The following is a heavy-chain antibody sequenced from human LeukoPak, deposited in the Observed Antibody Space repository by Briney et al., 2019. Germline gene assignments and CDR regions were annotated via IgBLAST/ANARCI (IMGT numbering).Heavy chain of an antibody. CDR1: GYTLTSYA. D-gene: IGHD1-26*01. J-gene: IGHJ5*02. Sequence: ASVNVSCKASGYTLTSYAMNWVRQAPGQGLEWMGWINTNTGNPTYPQGFTGRFVFSLDTSVSTAYLQISSLKAEDTAVYYCARDSHDGSGSRLHSWFDPWGQGTLVTVSS. CDR3: ARDSHDGSGSRLHSWFDP. V-gene: IGHV7-4-1*02. CDR2: INTNTGNP.